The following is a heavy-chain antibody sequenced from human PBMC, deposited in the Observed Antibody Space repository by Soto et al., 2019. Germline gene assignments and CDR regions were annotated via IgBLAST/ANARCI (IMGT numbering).Heavy chain of an antibody. V-gene: IGHV3-48*01. J-gene: IGHJ6*03. CDR3: ARVYQLLSRRYYYYMDV. CDR2: ISSSSSTI. CDR1: GFTFSSYS. Sequence: PGGSLRLSCAASGFTFSSYSMNWVRQAPGKGLEWVSYISSSSSTIYYADSVKGRFTISRDNAKNSLYLQMNSLRAEDTAVYYCARVYQLLSRRYYYYMDVWGKGTTVTV. D-gene: IGHD2-2*01.